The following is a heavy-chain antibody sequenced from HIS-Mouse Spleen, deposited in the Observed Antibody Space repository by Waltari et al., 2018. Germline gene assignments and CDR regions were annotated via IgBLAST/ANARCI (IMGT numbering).Heavy chain of an antibody. CDR3: AREIPYSSSWYDWYFDL. CDR1: VVSISRSRDN. V-gene: IGHV4-39*07. CDR2: IYYSGST. Sequence: QLQLQASGPGLLKPSETLSLTCTFSVVSISRSRDNLGWISQPPGKGLAWIGSIYYSGSTYYNPSLKSRVTISVDTSKHQFSLKLSSVTAADTAVYYCAREIPYSSSWYDWYFDLWGRGTLVTVSS. D-gene: IGHD6-13*01. J-gene: IGHJ2*01.